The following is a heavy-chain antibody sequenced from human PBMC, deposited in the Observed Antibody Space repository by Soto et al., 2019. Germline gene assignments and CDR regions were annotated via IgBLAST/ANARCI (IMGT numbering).Heavy chain of an antibody. CDR2: IYYSWST. D-gene: IGHD4-17*01. J-gene: IGHJ4*02. Sequence: PSETLSLTCTVSGGSISSYYWGWIRQPPGKGLEWIGPIYYSWSTNYNPSLKRRVTLSEDTSKNQTSLNLSSDTAADTAVYSSAGGGDYKYCLDYWGQGTLVTVSS. CDR1: GGSISSYY. CDR3: AGGGDYKYCLDY. V-gene: IGHV4-59*01.